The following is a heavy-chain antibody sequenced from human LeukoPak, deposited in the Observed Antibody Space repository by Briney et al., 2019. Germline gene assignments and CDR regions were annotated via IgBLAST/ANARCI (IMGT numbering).Heavy chain of an antibody. V-gene: IGHV3-66*04. CDR1: GLTVSSNY. CDR3: AGHGQQLVIGIDY. Sequence: GGPLRLSCAASGLTVSSNYMSWVRQAPRKGLEWVSVIYSGGSTYYADSVKGRFTIPRDNSKKTVYLQMSSRRAGDTAGYYCAGHGQQLVIGIDYWGQGTLVTVSS. CDR2: IYSGGST. J-gene: IGHJ4*02. D-gene: IGHD6-13*01.